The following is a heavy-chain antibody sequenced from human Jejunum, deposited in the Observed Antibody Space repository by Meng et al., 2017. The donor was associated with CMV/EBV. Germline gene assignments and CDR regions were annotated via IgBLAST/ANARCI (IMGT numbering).Heavy chain of an antibody. CDR3: ARENSGYDY. J-gene: IGHJ4*02. D-gene: IGHD5-12*01. V-gene: IGHV4-4*07. CDR1: GGSMSTYY. CDR2: IYTSGST. Sequence: VQLQVAGPGLVTASALLSLTCPVSGGSMSTYYWIWLRHPAGKGLEWIVRIYTSGSTHYTPSLKSRVTMSVDTSKNQFSLKLRSVTAADTAVYYCARENSGYDYWGQGTLVTVSS.